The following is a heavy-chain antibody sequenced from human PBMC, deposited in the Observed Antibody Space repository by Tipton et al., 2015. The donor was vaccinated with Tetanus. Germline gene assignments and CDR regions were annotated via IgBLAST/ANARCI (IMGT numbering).Heavy chain of an antibody. J-gene: IGHJ5*02. CDR2: IYYSGST. Sequence: TLSLTCTVSGGSISSGGYYWSWIRQHPGKGLEWIGYIYYSGSTYYNPSLKSRVTISVDTSKNQFSLKLSSVTAADTAVYYCARAEERYGSGTPTIHIWFDPWGQGTLVTVSS. CDR1: GGSISSGGYY. V-gene: IGHV4-31*03. D-gene: IGHD3-10*01. CDR3: ARAEERYGSGTPTIHIWFDP.